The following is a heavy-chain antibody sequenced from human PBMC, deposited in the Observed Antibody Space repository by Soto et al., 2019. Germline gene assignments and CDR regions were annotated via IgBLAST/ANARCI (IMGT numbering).Heavy chain of an antibody. Sequence: SETLSLTCTVSGGSISSYYWSWIRQPPGKGLEWIGYIYYSGSTNYNPSLKSRVTISVDTPKNQFSLKLSSVTAADTAVYYCARVGVRFGELYGAFDIWGQGTMVTVSS. V-gene: IGHV4-59*01. J-gene: IGHJ3*02. CDR2: IYYSGST. D-gene: IGHD3-10*01. CDR1: GGSISSYY. CDR3: ARVGVRFGELYGAFDI.